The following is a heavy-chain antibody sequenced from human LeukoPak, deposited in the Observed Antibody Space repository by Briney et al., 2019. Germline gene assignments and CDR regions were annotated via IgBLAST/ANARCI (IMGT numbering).Heavy chain of an antibody. CDR3: VKGQYYYGSGSYYGDY. V-gene: IGHV3-64D*06. Sequence: PGRTLRLSCSASGFTFSSFAMHWGRQAPGKGLEYVSAISINGGATYYADSVKGRFTISRDNSKNTLYLQMSSLRAEDTAVYYCVKGQYYYGSGSYYGDYWGQGTLVTVSS. CDR1: GFTFSSFA. J-gene: IGHJ4*02. CDR2: ISINGGAT. D-gene: IGHD3-10*01.